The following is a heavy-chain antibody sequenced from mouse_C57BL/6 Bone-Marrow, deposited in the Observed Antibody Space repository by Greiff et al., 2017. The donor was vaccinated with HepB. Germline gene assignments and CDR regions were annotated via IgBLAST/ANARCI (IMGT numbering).Heavy chain of an antibody. J-gene: IGHJ4*01. CDR1: GFTFSSYA. CDR3: ARDRVKDYAMDY. D-gene: IGHD1-3*01. Sequence: EVQLQESGGGLVKPGGSLKLSCAASGFTFSSYAMSWVRQTPEKRLEWVATISDGGSYTYYPDNVKGRFTISRDNAKNNLYLQMSHLKSEDTAMYYCARDRVKDYAMDYWGQGTSVTVSS. CDR2: ISDGGSYT. V-gene: IGHV5-4*01.